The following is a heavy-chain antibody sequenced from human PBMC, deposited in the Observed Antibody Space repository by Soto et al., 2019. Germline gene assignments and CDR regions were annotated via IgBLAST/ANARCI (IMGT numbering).Heavy chain of an antibody. V-gene: IGHV4-39*01. J-gene: IGHJ6*02. CDR3: ARTAGEQQLVVRYYYGMDV. CDR1: GGSISSSSYY. D-gene: IGHD6-13*01. CDR2: IYYSGST. Sequence: PSETLSLTCTVSGGSISSSSYYWGWIRQPPGKGLEWIGSIYYSGSTYYNPSLKSRVTISVDTSKNQFSLKLSSVTAADTAVYYCARTAGEQQLVVRYYYGMDVWGQRTTVTVSS.